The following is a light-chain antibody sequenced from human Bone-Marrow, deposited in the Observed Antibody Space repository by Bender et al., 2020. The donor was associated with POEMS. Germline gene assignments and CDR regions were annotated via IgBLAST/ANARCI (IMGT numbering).Light chain of an antibody. J-gene: IGLJ3*02. CDR2: SDN. CDR3: AAWDAGLSGGV. V-gene: IGLV1-44*01. Sequence: QSVLTQPPSASGTPGQRVTISCSGSNSNIGTNAVNWYQQFPGTPPKLLISSDNQRPSGVPDRFYAFTSGTSASLAISGLQSEDEADYYCAAWDAGLSGGVFGGGTKLTVL. CDR1: NSNIGTNA.